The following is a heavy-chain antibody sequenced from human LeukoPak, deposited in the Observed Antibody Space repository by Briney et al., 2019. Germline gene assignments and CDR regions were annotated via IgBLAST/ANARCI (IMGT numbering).Heavy chain of an antibody. V-gene: IGHV3-53*01. D-gene: IGHD4-17*01. CDR3: ARDGVTTGLDY. CDR2: IYSGGST. J-gene: IGHJ4*02. Sequence: PGGSLRLSCAASGFTFSSNYMSWVRQAPGKGLEWVSVIYSGGSTYYSDSVKGRFTISRDNSKNTLYLQMNSLRAEDTAVYYCARDGVTTGLDYWGQGTLVTVSS. CDR1: GFTFSSNY.